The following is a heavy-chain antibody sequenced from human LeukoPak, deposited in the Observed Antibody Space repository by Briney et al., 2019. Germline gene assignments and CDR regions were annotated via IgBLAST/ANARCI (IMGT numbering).Heavy chain of an antibody. CDR2: IHNNGTNK. V-gene: IGHV3-30*02. J-gene: IGHJ3*02. Sequence: GGSLRLSCAASGFSLSNYGMDWARQAPGKGLEWVAFIHNNGTNKQYADSVKGRFTISRDNSKNTLYLQMGSLRAEDMAVYYCASSTSWYREDAFEIWGQGTMVTVSS. CDR1: GFSLSNYG. D-gene: IGHD2-2*01. CDR3: ASSTSWYREDAFEI.